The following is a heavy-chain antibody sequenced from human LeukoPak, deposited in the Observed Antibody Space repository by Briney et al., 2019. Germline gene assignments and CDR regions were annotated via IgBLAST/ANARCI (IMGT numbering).Heavy chain of an antibody. CDR3: AKLKYYYDSSGYYDY. CDR2: IWYDGSNK. J-gene: IGHJ4*02. CDR1: GFTFSSYG. V-gene: IGHV3-33*06. Sequence: GGSLRLSCAASGFTFSSYGMHWVRQAPGKGLEWVAVIWYDGSNKYYADSVKGRFTISRDNSKNTLYLQMNSLRAEDTAVYYCAKLKYYYDSSGYYDYWGQRTLVTVSS. D-gene: IGHD3-22*01.